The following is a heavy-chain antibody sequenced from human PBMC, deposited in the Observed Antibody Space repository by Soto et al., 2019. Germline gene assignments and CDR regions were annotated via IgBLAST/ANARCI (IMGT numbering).Heavy chain of an antibody. CDR2: ISYDGSNK. D-gene: IGHD4-17*01. CDR3: ARDRTTVTPGYCMDV. Sequence: QVQLVESGGGVVQPGRSLRLSCAASGFTFSSYAMHWVRQAPGKGLEWVAVISYDGSNKYYADSVKGRFTISRDNSNNRLSLQMNSLIVEDTAVYYCARDRTTVTPGYCMDVWGQGTTVTVS. J-gene: IGHJ6*02. V-gene: IGHV3-30-3*01. CDR1: GFTFSSYA.